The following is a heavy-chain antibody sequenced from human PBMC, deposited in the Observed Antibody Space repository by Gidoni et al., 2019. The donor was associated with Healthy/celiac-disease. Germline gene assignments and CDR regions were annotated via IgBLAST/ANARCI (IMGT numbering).Heavy chain of an antibody. J-gene: IGHJ4*02. D-gene: IGHD3-22*01. V-gene: IGHV3-21*01. CDR3: ARDRRYYDSSGYLDY. Sequence: EVQLVEPGGGLVKPGGSLRLSCAASGFTFRSYSMNWVRQAPGKGLEWVSSISSSSSYIYYADSVKGRFTISRDNAKNSLYLQMNSLRAEDTAVYYCARDRRYYDSSGYLDYWGQGTLVTVSS. CDR2: ISSSSSYI. CDR1: GFTFRSYS.